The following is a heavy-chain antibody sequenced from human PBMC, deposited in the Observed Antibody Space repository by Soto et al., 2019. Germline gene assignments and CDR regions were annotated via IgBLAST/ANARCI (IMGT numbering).Heavy chain of an antibody. V-gene: IGHV4-39*01. CDR3: ARHLHGLGGYVQNYYYYYYMGV. Sequence: SETLSLTCTVSGGSISSSSYYWGWIRQPPGKGLEWIGSIYYSGSTYYNPSLKSRVTISVDTSKNQFSLKLSSVTAADTAVYYCARHLHGLGGYVQNYYYYYYMGVWGKGTTVTVSS. J-gene: IGHJ6*03. D-gene: IGHD5-12*01. CDR1: GGSISSSSYY. CDR2: IYYSGST.